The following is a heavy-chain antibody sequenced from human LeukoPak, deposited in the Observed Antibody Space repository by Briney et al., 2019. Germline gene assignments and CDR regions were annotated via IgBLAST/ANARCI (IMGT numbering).Heavy chain of an antibody. CDR2: ISSSGSTI. D-gene: IGHD3-22*01. Sequence: GGSLRLSCAASGFTFSDYYMSWIRQAPGKGLGWVSYISSSGSTIYYADSVKGRFTISRDNAKNSLYLQMNSLRAEDTAVYYCASDNYYDSSGYYFDAFDIWGQGTMVTVSS. V-gene: IGHV3-11*04. CDR1: GFTFSDYY. CDR3: ASDNYYDSSGYYFDAFDI. J-gene: IGHJ3*02.